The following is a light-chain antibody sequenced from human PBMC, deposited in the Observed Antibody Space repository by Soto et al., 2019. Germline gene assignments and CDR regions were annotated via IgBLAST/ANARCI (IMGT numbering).Light chain of an antibody. CDR3: QTWGTGVQV. CDR2: LNSHGSH. V-gene: IGLV4-69*01. J-gene: IGLJ3*02. CDR1: SGHSSYA. Sequence: QTVVTQSPSASASLGASVKLTCTLSSGHSSYAIAWHQQQPEKGPRYLMKLNSHGSHNKGDGIPDRFSGSSSGAERYLTISSLQSEDEADYYCQTWGTGVQVFGGGTKLTVL.